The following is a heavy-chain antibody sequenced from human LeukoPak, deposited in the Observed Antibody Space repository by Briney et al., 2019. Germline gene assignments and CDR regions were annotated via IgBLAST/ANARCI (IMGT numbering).Heavy chain of an antibody. CDR1: GYTFSDYY. CDR3: ARGTRGSYSSIHD. CDR2: INPNSGGT. D-gene: IGHD1-26*01. V-gene: IGHV1-2*02. J-gene: IGHJ4*02. Sequence: ASVKVSCKASGYTFSDYYIHWVRQAPGQGLEWVGWINPNSGGTDSAQKLQGRVTMTRDTSISATYMELRTLTSDDTAVYYCARGTRGSYSSIHDWGQGTLVTVAS.